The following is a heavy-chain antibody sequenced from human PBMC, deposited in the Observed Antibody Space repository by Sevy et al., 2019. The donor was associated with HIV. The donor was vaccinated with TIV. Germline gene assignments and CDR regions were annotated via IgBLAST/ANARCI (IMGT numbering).Heavy chain of an antibody. CDR2: ISNDGSDK. D-gene: IGHD6-13*01. CDR3: ANSQGRYEGSSWLYYYYLMDV. J-gene: IGHJ6*02. Sequence: GGSLRLSCVASGFTFSRVGMHWVRQAPGKGLEWVAIISNDGSDKQYADSVKGRFTISRDNSKDTLYLQMNSLRLEDTAVYYCANSQGRYEGSSWLYYYYLMDVWGQGATVTVSS. V-gene: IGHV3-30*18. CDR1: GFTFSRVG.